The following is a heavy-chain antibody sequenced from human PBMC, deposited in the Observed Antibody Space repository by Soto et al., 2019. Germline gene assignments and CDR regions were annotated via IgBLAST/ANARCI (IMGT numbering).Heavy chain of an antibody. J-gene: IGHJ6*02. CDR1: GASIRSGIYY. CDR2: IYYSGST. V-gene: IGHV4-39*01. Sequence: PRGTLPPTCSVSGASIRSGIYYWDGFRRPPGKGLEGFGSIYYSGSTYYNPSLKSRVTISIDTSKNQFSLKLSSVTAADTAVYYCARHKGEDYGPGDYMYYYYGMDVWGQGTTVTVS. CDR3: ARHKGEDYGPGDYMYYYYGMDV. D-gene: IGHD4-17*01.